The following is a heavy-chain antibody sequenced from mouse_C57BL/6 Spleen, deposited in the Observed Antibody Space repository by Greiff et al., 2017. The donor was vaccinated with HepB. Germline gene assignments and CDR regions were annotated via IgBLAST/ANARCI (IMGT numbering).Heavy chain of an antibody. V-gene: IGHV5-17*01. J-gene: IGHJ1*03. CDR2: ISSGSSTI. CDR3: ARAYCYGSSWYFDG. Sequence: EVKLVESGGGLVKPGGSLKLSCAASGFTFSDYGMHWVRQAPEKGLEWVAYISSGSSTIYYADTVKGRFTISRDNAKNTLFLQMTSLRSEDTAMYYCARAYCYGSSWYFDGWGTGTTVTVSS. D-gene: IGHD1-1*01. CDR1: GFTFSDYG.